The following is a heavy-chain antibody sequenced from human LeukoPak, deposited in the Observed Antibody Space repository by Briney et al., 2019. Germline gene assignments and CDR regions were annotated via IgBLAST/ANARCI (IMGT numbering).Heavy chain of an antibody. CDR2: INPNSGDT. CDR1: GYTFTGYH. J-gene: IGHJ4*02. V-gene: IGHV1-2*06. CDR3: ARDYCSSTSCLFDY. D-gene: IGHD2-2*01. Sequence: ASVKVSCKASGYTFTGYHMHWVRQAPGQGLEWMGRINPNSGDTNYAQKLQGRVTMTRDTSISTAYMELSRLRSDDAAVYYCARDYCSSTSCLFDYWGQGTLVTVSS.